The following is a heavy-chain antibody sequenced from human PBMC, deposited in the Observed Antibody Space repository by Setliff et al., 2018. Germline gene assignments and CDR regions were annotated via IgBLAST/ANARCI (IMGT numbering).Heavy chain of an antibody. CDR2: IYTSGST. CDR1: GGSISSGTNY. V-gene: IGHV4-61*09. J-gene: IGHJ4*02. Sequence: PSETLSLTCTVSGGSISSGTNYWSWIRQPAGRGLEWIGYIYTSGSTNYNPSLKSRVTISVDMTENQFSLILRSVVAADTAVYYCARGVSGVSWTPRYWGRGTLVTVSS. CDR3: ARGVSGVSWTPRY. D-gene: IGHD6-25*01.